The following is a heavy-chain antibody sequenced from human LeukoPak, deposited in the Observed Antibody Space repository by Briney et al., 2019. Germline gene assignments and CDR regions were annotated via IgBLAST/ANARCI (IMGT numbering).Heavy chain of an antibody. D-gene: IGHD2-2*01. CDR2: ISTSSRYI. V-gene: IGHV3-21*01. J-gene: IGHJ5*02. Sequence: GGSLRLSCAASGFTLSNYDMNWVRQAPGKGLEWVSSISTSSRYIYYKDSVRGRFTISRDDAKNSLYLEMNSPRAEDTAVYYCARADCSSSTCYLRRSWFDPWGQGTLVTVSS. CDR1: GFTLSNYD. CDR3: ARADCSSSTCYLRRSWFDP.